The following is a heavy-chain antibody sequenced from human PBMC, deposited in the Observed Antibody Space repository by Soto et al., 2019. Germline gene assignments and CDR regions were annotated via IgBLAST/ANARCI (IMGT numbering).Heavy chain of an antibody. J-gene: IGHJ4*02. Sequence: QITLKESGPTLVKPTQTLTLTCTFSGFSLRSTAVGVGWIRQPPGKALEWLAFIYWNDNEYYNSSLRSRLTIGKDTSKMHLALTMTNSDPVDTATYYCAHGSGWLLDYWGQGTLVTVSS. D-gene: IGHD6-19*01. CDR3: AHGSGWLLDY. CDR1: GFSLRSTAVG. V-gene: IGHV2-5*01. CDR2: IYWNDNE.